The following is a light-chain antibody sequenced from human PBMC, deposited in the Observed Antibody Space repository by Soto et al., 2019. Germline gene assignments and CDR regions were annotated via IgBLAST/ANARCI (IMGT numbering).Light chain of an antibody. J-gene: IGKJ4*01. CDR2: GAS. V-gene: IGKV3-20*01. CDR3: QQFSSYPLT. Sequence: EVVLTQFPGTLSLSPGERATLSCRASQTITGTYLAWYQQKPGQAPRLLIHGASTRATGIPDRFSGGGTGADFTLTISRLEPEDFAVYYCQQFSSYPLTFGGGTKVDIK. CDR1: QTITGTY.